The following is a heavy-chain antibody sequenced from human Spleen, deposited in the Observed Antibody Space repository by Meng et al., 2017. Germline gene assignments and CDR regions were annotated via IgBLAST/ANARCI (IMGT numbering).Heavy chain of an antibody. CDR2: ISSSSSYI. V-gene: IGHV3-21*01. CDR1: GFTFSSYS. Sequence: GESLKISCAASGFTFSSYSMNWVRQAPGKGLEWVSSISSSSSYIYYADSVKGRFTISRDNAKNSLYLQMNSLRAEDTAVYYCASVSGSNAFDIWGQGTMVTVSS. D-gene: IGHD6-19*01. J-gene: IGHJ3*02. CDR3: ASVSGSNAFDI.